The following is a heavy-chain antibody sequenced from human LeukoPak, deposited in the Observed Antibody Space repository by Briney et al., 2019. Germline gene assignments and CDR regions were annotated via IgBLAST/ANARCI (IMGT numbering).Heavy chain of an antibody. V-gene: IGHV4-4*07. CDR3: ARDQPLYYYGSGSFYWFDS. CDR2: IYTSGST. CDR1: GGSISGYY. D-gene: IGHD3-10*01. J-gene: IGHJ5*01. Sequence: SETLSLTCTVTGGSISGYYWNWIRQPAGKGLEWIGRIYTSGSTNYNPSLKSRVTMSVDTSKNQFSLKLSSVTAADTAVYYCARDQPLYYYGSGSFYWFDSWCQGILVTVSS.